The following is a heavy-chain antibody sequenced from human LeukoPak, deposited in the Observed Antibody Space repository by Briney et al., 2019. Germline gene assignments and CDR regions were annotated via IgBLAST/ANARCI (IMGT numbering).Heavy chain of an antibody. V-gene: IGHV1-69*02. CDR3: AGGYSSSTDY. J-gene: IGHJ4*02. CDR1: GGTFSSYT. CDR2: IIPILGIA. Sequence: SVKVSCKASGGTFSSYTISWVRRAPGQGLEWMGRIIPILGIANYAQKFQGRVTITADKSTSTACTELSSLRSEDTAVYYCAGGYSSSTDYWGQGTLVTVSS. D-gene: IGHD6-13*01.